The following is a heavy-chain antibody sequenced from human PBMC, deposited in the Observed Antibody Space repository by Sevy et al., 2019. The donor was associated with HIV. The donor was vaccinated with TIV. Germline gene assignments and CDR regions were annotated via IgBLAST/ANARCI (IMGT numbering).Heavy chain of an antibody. CDR1: GFPFRNYA. V-gene: IGHV3-23*01. Sequence: GGSLRLSCPASGFPFRNYAMSWVRQAPGKGLEWVSTLIGGGSRTYYADSVTGRFIISRDNSRNTLYLQMNSLRAEDTAIYYCANRRVQSGLSGGGANYGMDVCGRGTTVTVSS. CDR3: ANRRVQSGLSGGGANYGMDV. D-gene: IGHD2-8*02. CDR2: LIGGGSRT. J-gene: IGHJ6*02.